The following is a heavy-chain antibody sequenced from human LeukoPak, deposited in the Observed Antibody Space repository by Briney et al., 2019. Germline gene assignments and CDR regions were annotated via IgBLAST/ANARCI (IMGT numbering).Heavy chain of an antibody. D-gene: IGHD6-25*01. CDR1: GGTFSSYA. CDR2: IIPILGIA. Sequence: SVKVSCKASGGTFSSYAISWVRQAPGQGPEWMGRIIPILGIANYAQKFQGRVTITADKSTSTAYMELSSLRSEDTAVYYCARDSESASYYYYYGMDVWGQGTTVTVSS. CDR3: ARDSESASYYYYYGMDV. V-gene: IGHV1-69*04. J-gene: IGHJ6*02.